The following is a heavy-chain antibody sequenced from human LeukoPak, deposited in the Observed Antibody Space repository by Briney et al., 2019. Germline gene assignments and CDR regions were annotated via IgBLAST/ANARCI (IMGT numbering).Heavy chain of an antibody. Sequence: PGGSLRLSCAASGFTFSSYSMSWVRQAPGKGLEWVSSISSSSSYIYYADSVKGRFTISRDNAKNSLYLQMNSLRAEDTAVYYCARDLNRPFYYDILTGYYPYYYYGMDVWGQGITVTVSS. V-gene: IGHV3-21*01. CDR2: ISSSSSYI. CDR3: ARDLNRPFYYDILTGYYPYYYYGMDV. J-gene: IGHJ6*02. D-gene: IGHD3-9*01. CDR1: GFTFSSYS.